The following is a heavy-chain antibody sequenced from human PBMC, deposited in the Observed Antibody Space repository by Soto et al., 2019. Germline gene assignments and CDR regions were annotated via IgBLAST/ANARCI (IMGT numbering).Heavy chain of an antibody. CDR2: MNLNSGNT. Sequence: GASVKVSCKASGGTFSSYAINWVLQATGQGLDWRGLMNLNSGNTGYAQKFQGRVTMTRNTSISTAYMELSSLRSEDTAVYYCARDGLRSITIFGVVIKETYYYYGMDVWGQGTTVTVSS. CDR1: GGTFSSYA. D-gene: IGHD3-3*01. CDR3: ARDGLRSITIFGVVIKETYYYYGMDV. J-gene: IGHJ6*02. V-gene: IGHV1-8*02.